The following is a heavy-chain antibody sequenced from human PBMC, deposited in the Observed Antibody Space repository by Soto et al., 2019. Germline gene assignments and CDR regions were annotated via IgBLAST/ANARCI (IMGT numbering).Heavy chain of an antibody. J-gene: IGHJ3*01. CDR1: GFTFSHYW. D-gene: IGHD1-26*01. CDR3: ARGDRGAFDL. V-gene: IGHV3-74*01. CDR2: IHSDGSST. Sequence: EVPLVESGGGLVRPGGSLRLSCAASGFTFSHYWMHWVRQAPGKGLVWVSRIHSDGSSTTYADFVKGRFIISRDNARNTVDLQMNSVRVEDTAVYYCARGDRGAFDLWGQGTVVTVSS.